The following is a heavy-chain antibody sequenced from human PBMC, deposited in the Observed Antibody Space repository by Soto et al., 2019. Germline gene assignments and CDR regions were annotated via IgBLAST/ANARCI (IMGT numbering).Heavy chain of an antibody. D-gene: IGHD2-15*01. CDR3: TSGSVEGV. CDR2: IKTNTEGGTT. V-gene: IGHV3-15*07. Sequence: EVQLVESGGGFIYPGGSLRLSCAASGLTISNAWMNWVRQAPGKGLEWVGRIKTNTEGGTTDYAAAVKCRFTGSRDDSTNTLYLQMNSLRTEDTAVYYCTSGSVEGVWGQGTTVTVSS. CDR1: GLTISNAW. J-gene: IGHJ6*02.